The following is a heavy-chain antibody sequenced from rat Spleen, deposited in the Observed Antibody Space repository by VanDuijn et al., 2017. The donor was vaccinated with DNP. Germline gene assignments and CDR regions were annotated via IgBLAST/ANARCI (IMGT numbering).Heavy chain of an antibody. CDR3: ASWAPIAPISAANY. Sequence: EVQLVESGGDLVQPGRSLKLSCVVSGFTVNNFWMAWIRQVPGKGLEWVAAIISSGGSTYYPNSVKGRFTISRDNAENTVHLQMNSLRSEDSATYYCASWAPIAPISAANYWGQGVMVTVSS. CDR2: IISSGGST. J-gene: IGHJ2*01. D-gene: IGHD1-2*01. CDR1: GFTVNNFW. V-gene: IGHV5-31*01.